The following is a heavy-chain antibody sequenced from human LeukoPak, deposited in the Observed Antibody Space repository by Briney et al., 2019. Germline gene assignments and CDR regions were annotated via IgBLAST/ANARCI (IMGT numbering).Heavy chain of an antibody. D-gene: IGHD4-23*01. J-gene: IGHJ4*02. Sequence: GGSLRLSCVASGLPIGDFAMHWVRQAPGKGLEWISYISITSDKIYYADSVKGRFTISRDNAWNSLYLQMNSLRDEDTAVYSCAREAYWGSSGKGFDSWGQGTLVIVSS. CDR2: ISITSDKI. CDR3: AREAYWGSSGKGFDS. V-gene: IGHV3-48*02. CDR1: GLPIGDFA.